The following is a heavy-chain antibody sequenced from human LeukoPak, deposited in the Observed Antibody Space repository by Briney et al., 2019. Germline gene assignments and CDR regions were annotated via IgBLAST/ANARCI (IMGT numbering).Heavy chain of an antibody. J-gene: IGHJ4*02. CDR3: AKDIFVVVATIIDY. CDR1: GFNFINYA. V-gene: IGHV3-23*01. D-gene: IGHD5-12*01. Sequence: GGSLRLSCAASGFNFINYAMTWVRQAPGKGLEWVSAISGSGISTYYGDSVKGRFTISRDNSKNTLSLQMDSLRAEDTAVYYCAKDIFVVVATIIDYWGQGTLVTVSS. CDR2: ISGSGIST.